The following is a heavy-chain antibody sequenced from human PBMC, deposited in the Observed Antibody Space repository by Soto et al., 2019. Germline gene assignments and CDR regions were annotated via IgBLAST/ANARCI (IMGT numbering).Heavy chain of an antibody. V-gene: IGHV1-3*01. Sequence: ASVKVSCKASGYTFTSYAMHWVRQAPGQRLEWMGWINAGNGNTKYSQKFQGRVTITRDTSASTAYMELSSLRSEDTAVYYCARSEVRGVNPDAFDIWGQGTMVTVSS. CDR1: GYTFTSYA. D-gene: IGHD3-10*01. CDR3: ARSEVRGVNPDAFDI. J-gene: IGHJ3*02. CDR2: INAGNGNT.